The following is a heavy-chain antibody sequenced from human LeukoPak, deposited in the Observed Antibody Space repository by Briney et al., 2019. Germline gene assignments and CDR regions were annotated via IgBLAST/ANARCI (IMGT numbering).Heavy chain of an antibody. D-gene: IGHD3-10*01. CDR3: ASGPRGVIFDD. Sequence: GGSLRLSCAASGFTFSSYGMHWVRQAPGKGLEWVAVISYDGSNKYYADSVKGRFTISRDNAKNSLYLQMNSLRAEDTAMYYCASGPRGVIFDDWGQGTLVTVSS. CDR2: ISYDGSNK. V-gene: IGHV3-30*03. J-gene: IGHJ4*02. CDR1: GFTFSSYG.